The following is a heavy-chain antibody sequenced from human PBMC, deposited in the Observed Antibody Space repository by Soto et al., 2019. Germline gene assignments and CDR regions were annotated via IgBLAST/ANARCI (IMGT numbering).Heavy chain of an antibody. CDR2: IIPIFGTA. V-gene: IGHV1-69*13. Sequence: SVKVSCKASGGTFSSYAISWVRQAPGQGLEWMGGIIPIFGTANYAQKFQGRVTITADESTSTAYMELSSLRSEDTAVYYCASSTPLWLPGDQMTTLRLNWFDPWGQGTLVTVSS. D-gene: IGHD4-17*01. J-gene: IGHJ5*02. CDR3: ASSTPLWLPGDQMTTLRLNWFDP. CDR1: GGTFSSYA.